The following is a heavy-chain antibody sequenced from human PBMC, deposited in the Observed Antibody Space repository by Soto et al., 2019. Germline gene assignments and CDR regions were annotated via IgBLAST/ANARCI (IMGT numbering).Heavy chain of an antibody. D-gene: IGHD6-6*01. CDR3: ASRFEYSSSPVDY. CDR2: IYYSGST. Sequence: SETLSLTCTVSGGSISSSSYYWGWIRQPPGKGLEWIGSIYYSGSTYYNPSLKSRVTISVDTSKNQFSLKLSSVTAADTAVYYCASRFEYSSSPVDYWGQGTLVTVSS. J-gene: IGHJ4*02. V-gene: IGHV4-39*01. CDR1: GGSISSSSYY.